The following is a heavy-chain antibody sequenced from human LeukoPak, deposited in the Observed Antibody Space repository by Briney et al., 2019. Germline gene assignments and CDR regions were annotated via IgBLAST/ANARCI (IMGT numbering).Heavy chain of an antibody. CDR2: INHSGST. CDR3: AIAGLDGYYYFDY. J-gene: IGHJ4*02. V-gene: IGHV4-34*01. D-gene: IGHD3-22*01. Sequence: SETLSLTCAVYGGSFSGYYWSWIRQPPGKGLEWIGEINHSGSTNYNPSLKSRVTISVDTSKNQFSLKLSSVTAADTAVYYCAIAGLDGYYYFDYWDQGTLVTVSS. CDR1: GGSFSGYY.